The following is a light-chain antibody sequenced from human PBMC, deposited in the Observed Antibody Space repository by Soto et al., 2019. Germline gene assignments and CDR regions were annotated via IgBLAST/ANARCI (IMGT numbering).Light chain of an antibody. J-gene: IGLJ1*01. V-gene: IGLV2-11*01. CDR2: DVS. CDR3: CSYAGSYTFV. Sequence: QSALTQPRSVSGSPGQSVTISCTGTSSDVGGYNYVSWYQQHPGKAPKLMIYDVSKRPSGVPDRFSGSKSGNTAPLTISGLQADDEADYYCCSYAGSYTFVFGTGTKVTVL. CDR1: SSDVGGYNY.